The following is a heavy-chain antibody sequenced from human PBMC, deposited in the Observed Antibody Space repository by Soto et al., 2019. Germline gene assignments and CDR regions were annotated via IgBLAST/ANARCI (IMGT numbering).Heavy chain of an antibody. CDR1: NDSISSSGYY. CDR2: IQKSGSS. D-gene: IGHD3-10*01. CDR3: ARVPFPYYYGSGSYFYFDS. V-gene: IGHV4-31*03. J-gene: IGHJ4*02. Sequence: QVQLQESGPGLVKPSQTLSLTCTVPNDSISSSGYYWSWIRQHPGKGLEWIGYIQKSGSSFYNPSLKSRVTISIDTSKNQFSLKLSSVTAADTAVYYCARVPFPYYYGSGSYFYFDSWGQGTLVTVSS.